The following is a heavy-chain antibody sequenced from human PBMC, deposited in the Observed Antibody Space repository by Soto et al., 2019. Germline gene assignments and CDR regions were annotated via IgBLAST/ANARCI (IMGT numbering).Heavy chain of an antibody. CDR1: GFTFSSYW. J-gene: IGHJ6*02. D-gene: IGHD6-19*01. CDR2: INSDGSST. Sequence: GGSLRLSCAASGFTFSSYWMHWVRQAPGKGLVWVSRINSDGSSTSYADSVKGRFTISRDNAKNTLYLQMNSLRAEDTAVYYCARVVAGLYYYYGMDVWGQGTTVTVSS. V-gene: IGHV3-74*01. CDR3: ARVVAGLYYYYGMDV.